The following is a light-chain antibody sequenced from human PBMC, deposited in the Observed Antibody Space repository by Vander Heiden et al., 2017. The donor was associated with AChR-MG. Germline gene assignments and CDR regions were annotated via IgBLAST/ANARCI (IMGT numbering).Light chain of an antibody. CDR3: QHYKDWPYT. CDR2: GAS. Sequence: EIVMTQSPATLSVSPGARATLSCRASESVTSKLAWYQQKPGQTPRLLIYGASTRATGIPARFSGSGSGTEFTLTISSLQSEDFAVYYCQHYKDWPYTFGQRTKLEIK. V-gene: IGKV3-15*01. CDR1: ESVTSK. J-gene: IGKJ2*01.